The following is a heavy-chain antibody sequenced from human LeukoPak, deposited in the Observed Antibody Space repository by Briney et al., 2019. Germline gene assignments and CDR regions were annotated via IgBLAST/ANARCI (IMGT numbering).Heavy chain of an antibody. D-gene: IGHD1-26*01. CDR2: FDPEDGET. V-gene: IGHV1-24*01. CDR3: ATGGIVGVNL. CDR1: GYTFTSYY. J-gene: IGHJ5*02. Sequence: ASVKVSCKASGYTFTSYYMHWVRQAPGKGLEWMGGFDPEDGETIYAQKFQGRVTMTEDTSTDTAYMELSSLRSEDTAVYYCATGGIVGVNLWGQGTLVTVSS.